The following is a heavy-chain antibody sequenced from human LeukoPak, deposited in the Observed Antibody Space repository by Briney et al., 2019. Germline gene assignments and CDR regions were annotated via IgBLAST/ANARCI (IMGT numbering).Heavy chain of an antibody. D-gene: IGHD2-15*01. J-gene: IGHJ4*02. V-gene: IGHV3-23*01. CDR1: GFTFNSYA. CDR2: IFGSGGSP. Sequence: QPGGSLRLSCAASGFTFNSYAMYWVRQAPGKGLEWISGIFGSGGSPHYADSVKSRFTISRDNFQNTVYLQLGSLRVEDTAVYYCGKTTVGYSSGRYPGWPVDYWGQGALVTVSS. CDR3: GKTTVGYSSGRYPGWPVDY.